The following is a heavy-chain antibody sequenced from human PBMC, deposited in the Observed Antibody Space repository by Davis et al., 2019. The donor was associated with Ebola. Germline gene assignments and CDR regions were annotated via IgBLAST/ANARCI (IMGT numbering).Heavy chain of an antibody. CDR3: ARFGGGAY. CDR1: GASVSGHY. D-gene: IGHD3-16*01. J-gene: IGHJ4*02. V-gene: IGHV4-59*02. Sequence: PSETLSLTCTVSGASVSGHYWTWFRQPPGKGLEWIGFIYDIGRTNYNPSLKSRVTISADTYKNQFSLNLSSVTAADTGVYFCARFGGGAYWGQGTLVTVSS. CDR2: IYDIGRT.